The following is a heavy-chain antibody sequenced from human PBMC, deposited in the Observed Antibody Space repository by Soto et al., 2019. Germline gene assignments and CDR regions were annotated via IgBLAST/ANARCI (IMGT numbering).Heavy chain of an antibody. CDR1: GFTFSSYV. D-gene: IGHD6-13*01. J-gene: IGHJ5*02. CDR2: TSNDGSNK. CDR3: ARPFGVSSWYGSIPFDP. V-gene: IGHV3-30-3*01. Sequence: PGGSLRLSCAASGFTFSSYVMHWVRQASGKGLEWVAVTSNDGSNKYYADSVKGRFTISRDTSKNTLYLQMNSLTADDTAVYYCARPFGVSSWYGSIPFDPWGQGTLVNITS.